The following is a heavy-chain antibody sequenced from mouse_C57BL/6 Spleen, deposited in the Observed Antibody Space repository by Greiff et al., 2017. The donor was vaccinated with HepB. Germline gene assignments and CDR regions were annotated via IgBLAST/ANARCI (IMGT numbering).Heavy chain of an antibody. Sequence: VQLQQPGAELVKPGASVKLSCKASGYTFTSYWMQWVKQRPGQGLEWIGEIDPSDSYTNYNQKFKGKATLTVDTSSSTAYMQLSSLTSEDSAVHYCATFTTVSYWGQGTTLTVSS. CDR1: GYTFTSYW. D-gene: IGHD1-1*01. CDR3: ATFTTVSY. CDR2: IDPSDSYT. V-gene: IGHV1-50*01. J-gene: IGHJ2*01.